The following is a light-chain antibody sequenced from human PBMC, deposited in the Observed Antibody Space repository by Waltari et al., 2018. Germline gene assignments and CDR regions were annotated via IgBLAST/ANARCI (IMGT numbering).Light chain of an antibody. J-gene: IGKJ1*01. Sequence: IQLTQSPSSLSASVGDRVTITCRASQGISSYLAWSQQKPGKAPKLLIYAASTLQSGVTSRFSGSGSGTDFTLTISSLQPEDFATYYCQQLNSYPSWTFGQGTKVEIK. CDR1: QGISSY. V-gene: IGKV1-9*01. CDR3: QQLNSYPSWT. CDR2: AAS.